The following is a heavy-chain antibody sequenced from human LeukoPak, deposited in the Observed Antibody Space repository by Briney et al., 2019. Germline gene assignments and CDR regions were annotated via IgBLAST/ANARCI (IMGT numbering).Heavy chain of an antibody. V-gene: IGHV3-43*02. Sequence: GGSLRLSCAASGLTFDDYAMHWVRQAPGKGLEWVSLLSGDGGSTYYAGAVKGRFTISRDNSKNSLYLQMNSLRTEDTALYCCAKDLAHYYYYGMDVWGQGTTVTVSS. CDR3: AKDLAHYYYYGMDV. D-gene: IGHD2-15*01. CDR2: LSGDGGST. J-gene: IGHJ6*02. CDR1: GLTFDDYA.